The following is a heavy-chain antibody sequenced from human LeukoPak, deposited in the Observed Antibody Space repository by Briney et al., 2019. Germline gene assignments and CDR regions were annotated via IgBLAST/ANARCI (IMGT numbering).Heavy chain of an antibody. J-gene: IGHJ5*02. CDR3: ARDAASGNNWFDP. CDR2: ISPSSTSI. Sequence: PGGSLRLSCAASGFTFSSYSMNWVRQAPGKGLEWISYISPSSTSISYADSVKGRFTISRENAEKSLYLQMNSLRAEDTAVYYCARDAASGNNWFDPWGQGNLVTVSS. V-gene: IGHV3-48*01. CDR1: GFTFSSYS. D-gene: IGHD2-15*01.